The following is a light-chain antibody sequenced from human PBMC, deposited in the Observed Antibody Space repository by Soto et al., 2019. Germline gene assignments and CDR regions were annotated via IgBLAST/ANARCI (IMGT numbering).Light chain of an antibody. CDR1: QSLSSIN. V-gene: IGKV3D-20*02. CDR3: QQSFSPLTFGGGTPQLT. J-gene: IGKJ4*01. CDR2: GTS. Sequence: EIVLTQSPATLSLSPGERATLSCRASQSLSSINLAWFQQKPGQGPRLLIYGTSSRATGIPDRFSGSGSGTDFTLTISSLEPEDFATYYCQQSFSPLTFGGGTPQLTFGGGTKVEIK.